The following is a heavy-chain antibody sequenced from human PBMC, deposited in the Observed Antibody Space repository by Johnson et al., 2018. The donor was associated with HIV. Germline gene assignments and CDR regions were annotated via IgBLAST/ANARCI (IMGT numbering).Heavy chain of an antibody. D-gene: IGHD3-10*01. V-gene: IGHV3-30-3*01. CDR2: ISYDGSNK. CDR3: ARTRHYYEAFDI. Sequence: QVQLVESGGGVVQPGRSLRLSCAASGFTFSNYAMHWVRQAPGRGLEWVAVISYDGSNKYYADSVKGRFTISRDNSKNTLYLQMTSLRAEETAVYYCARTRHYYEAFDIWGQGTMVTVSS. CDR1: GFTFSNYA. J-gene: IGHJ3*02.